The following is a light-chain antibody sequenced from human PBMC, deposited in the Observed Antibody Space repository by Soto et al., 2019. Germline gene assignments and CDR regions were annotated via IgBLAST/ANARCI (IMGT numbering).Light chain of an antibody. CDR1: SSDIGGYNY. Sequence: QPVLTQPASVSGSPGQSITIFCSGTSSDIGGYNYVSWYQHHPGKAPKLIIYEVSYRPSGVSNRFSGSKSGNTASLTISGLQAEDEADYWCSSYTTTNTLQLVFGGGTKVTVL. J-gene: IGLJ2*01. V-gene: IGLV2-14*01. CDR3: SSYTTTNTLQLV. CDR2: EVS.